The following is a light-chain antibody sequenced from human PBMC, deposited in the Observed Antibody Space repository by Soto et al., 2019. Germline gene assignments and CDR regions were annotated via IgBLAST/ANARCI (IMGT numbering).Light chain of an antibody. CDR1: QSLLHSNGYSY. CDR2: LSY. Sequence: IVITQSPLSLPVTAGEVASISCRSCQSLLHSNGYSYLGWYLQKPGQSPHLLISLSYYRASGVPDRVSARGTGTDFTLKISRAEADDVGLYCGMQALQTPPYTFGQGNKLDIK. CDR3: MQALQTPPYT. J-gene: IGKJ2*01. V-gene: IGKV2-28*01.